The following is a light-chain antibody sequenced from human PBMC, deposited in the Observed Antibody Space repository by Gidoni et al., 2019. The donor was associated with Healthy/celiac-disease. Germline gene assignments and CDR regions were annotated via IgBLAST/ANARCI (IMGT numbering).Light chain of an antibody. V-gene: IGKV3-15*01. Sequence: IVMTQSPATLSVSPGEKATLSCRASQSVSSNVAWYQQKPGKAPRLLIYGASTRATGIPARCSGSGSGTEFTLTISSLQSEDFAVYYCQQYNNWPRTFGQGTKVEIK. CDR2: GAS. J-gene: IGKJ1*01. CDR1: QSVSSN. CDR3: QQYNNWPRT.